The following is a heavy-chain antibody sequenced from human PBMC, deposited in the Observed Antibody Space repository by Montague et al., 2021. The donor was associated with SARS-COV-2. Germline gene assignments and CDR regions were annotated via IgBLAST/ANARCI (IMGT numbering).Heavy chain of an antibody. CDR1: GGSVSSGNYY. D-gene: IGHD2-15*01. CDR2: IYASGGT. Sequence: SETLSLTCTVSGGSVSSGNYYWIWIRQPPGKGLEWIGCIYASGGTNHNPSLQSRVTMSVDTSKNQFSLKVNSVTAADTAVYYCARGVVAARAVVDSWGRGTVVTVSS. V-gene: IGHV4-61*01. CDR3: ARGVVAARAVVDS. J-gene: IGHJ5*01.